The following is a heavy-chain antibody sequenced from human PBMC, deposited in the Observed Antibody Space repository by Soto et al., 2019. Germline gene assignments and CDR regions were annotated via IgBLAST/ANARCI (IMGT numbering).Heavy chain of an antibody. CDR2: IWYDGSNK. D-gene: IGHD2-21*01. Sequence: GGSLRLSCAASGFTFSSYGMHWVRQAPGKGLEWVAVIWYDGSNKYYADSVKGRFTISRDNSKNTLYLQMNSLRAEDTAVYYCARAHVVSGGGFDYWGQGTLVTVSS. CDR1: GFTFSSYG. J-gene: IGHJ4*02. V-gene: IGHV3-33*01. CDR3: ARAHVVSGGGFDY.